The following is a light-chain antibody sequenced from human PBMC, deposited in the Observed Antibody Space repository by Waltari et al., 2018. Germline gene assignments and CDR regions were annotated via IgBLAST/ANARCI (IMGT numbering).Light chain of an antibody. J-gene: IGKJ1*01. Sequence: EIVLTQSPGTLSLSPGERVTLPCRARQSVSRALAWYQQKPGQAPRLLLYGASTRATGIPDRFSGSGSGTDFSLTISRLEPEDFAVYYCQHYVRLPVTFGQGTKVEIK. CDR1: QSVSRA. CDR3: QHYVRLPVT. V-gene: IGKV3-20*01. CDR2: GAS.